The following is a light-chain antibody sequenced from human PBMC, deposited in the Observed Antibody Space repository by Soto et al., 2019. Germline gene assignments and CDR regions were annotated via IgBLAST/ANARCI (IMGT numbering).Light chain of an antibody. CDR2: AAS. CDR1: QSISSY. Sequence: DIQMTQSPSSLSASVGDRVTITCRASQSISSYLNWYQQKPGKAPKLLIFAASSLESGVPSSFSGSGSGTDFTLTISSLQPDDFATYYCHQSYSTPTFGPGTKVDIK. V-gene: IGKV1-39*01. CDR3: HQSYSTPT. J-gene: IGKJ3*01.